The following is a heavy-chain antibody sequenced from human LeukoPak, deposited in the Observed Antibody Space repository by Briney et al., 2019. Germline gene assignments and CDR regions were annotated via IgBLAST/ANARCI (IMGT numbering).Heavy chain of an antibody. Sequence: GRSLRLSCAASGFTFSSYAMHWVRQAPGKGLEWVAVISYDGSNKYYADSVKGRFTISRDNSKNTLYLQMNSLRAEDTAVYYCARSNPGPWGQGTLVTVSS. J-gene: IGHJ5*02. V-gene: IGHV3-30*04. CDR2: ISYDGSNK. CDR1: GFTFSSYA. CDR3: ARSNPGP.